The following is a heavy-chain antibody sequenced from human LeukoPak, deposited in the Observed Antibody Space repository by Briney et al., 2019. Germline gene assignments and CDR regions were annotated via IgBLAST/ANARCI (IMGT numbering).Heavy chain of an antibody. CDR2: MNPNSGNT. Sequence: ASVKVSCKASGYTFTGYYIHWVRQAPGQGLEWMGWMNPNSGNTGYAQKFQGRVTITRNTSISTAYMELSSLRSEDTAVYYCATSYSSGWYYFDYWGQGTLVTVSS. J-gene: IGHJ4*02. CDR1: GYTFTGYY. V-gene: IGHV1-8*03. CDR3: ATSYSSGWYYFDY. D-gene: IGHD6-19*01.